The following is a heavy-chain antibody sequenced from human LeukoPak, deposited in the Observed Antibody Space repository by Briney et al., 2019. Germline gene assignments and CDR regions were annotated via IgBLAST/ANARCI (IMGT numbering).Heavy chain of an antibody. D-gene: IGHD4-17*01. Sequence: ETLSLTCTVSGGSISSGDYYWSWIRQPPGKGLEWVSAISGSGGSTYYADSVKGRFTISRDNSKNTLYLQMNSLRAEDTAVYYCAKDPNGDYIGTFDIWGQGTTVIVS. CDR3: AKDPNGDYIGTFDI. CDR2: ISGSGGST. J-gene: IGHJ3*02. V-gene: IGHV3-23*01. CDR1: GGSISSGDYY.